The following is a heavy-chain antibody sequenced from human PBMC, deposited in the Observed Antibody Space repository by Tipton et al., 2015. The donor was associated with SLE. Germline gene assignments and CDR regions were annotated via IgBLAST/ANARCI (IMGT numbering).Heavy chain of an antibody. CDR1: DGSIGSTNYY. Sequence: TLSLTCTVSDGSIGSTNYYWGWIRQPPGKGLEWIGSIFYTGSTYYNPSLKSRVSFSIDTSKHQFSLKLNSVTAADTAVYYCARRHYSGPFDSWGQGTLVTVSS. J-gene: IGHJ4*02. V-gene: IGHV4-39*07. CDR3: ARRHYSGPFDS. D-gene: IGHD5-12*01. CDR2: IFYTGST.